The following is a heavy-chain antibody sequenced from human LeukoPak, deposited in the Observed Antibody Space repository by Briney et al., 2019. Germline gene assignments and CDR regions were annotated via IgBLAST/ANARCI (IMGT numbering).Heavy chain of an antibody. CDR3: ARGVDGDYEYYFDY. Sequence: QPGGSLRLSCAASGFTFSSYAMHWVRQAPGKGLEWVAAISYDGSNKYYADSVKGRFTISRDNSKNTLYLQMNSLRAEDTAVYYCARGVDGDYEYYFDYWGQGTLVTVSS. CDR1: GFTFSSYA. CDR2: ISYDGSNK. D-gene: IGHD4-17*01. V-gene: IGHV3-30*04. J-gene: IGHJ4*02.